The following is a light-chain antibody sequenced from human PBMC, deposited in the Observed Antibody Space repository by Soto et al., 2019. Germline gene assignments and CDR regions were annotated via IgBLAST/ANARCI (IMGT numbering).Light chain of an antibody. V-gene: IGKV3-20*01. J-gene: IGKJ1*01. CDR1: HSFCSSF. Sequence: EIVLTQSPGTLSLSPGERATLSCRASHSFCSSFLAWYQQKPGQAPRLLIYGASSRATGIPERFSGSGSGTDFTLTISRLDPEDFGMYYCQHHAGSPAFGQGTKVEL. CDR3: QHHAGSPA. CDR2: GAS.